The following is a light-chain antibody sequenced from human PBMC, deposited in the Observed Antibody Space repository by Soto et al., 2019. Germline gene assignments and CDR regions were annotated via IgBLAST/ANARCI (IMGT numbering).Light chain of an antibody. Sequence: EIVLTQSPATLSLSPGERATLSCRASQSVSSYLAWYQQKPGQAPRLLIYDASNRATGIPARFSGSGSGTDFSITISSLEPEDFAVYYCQQSSNFLFGQGTRLEIK. V-gene: IGKV3-11*01. CDR3: QQSSNFL. J-gene: IGKJ5*01. CDR1: QSVSSY. CDR2: DAS.